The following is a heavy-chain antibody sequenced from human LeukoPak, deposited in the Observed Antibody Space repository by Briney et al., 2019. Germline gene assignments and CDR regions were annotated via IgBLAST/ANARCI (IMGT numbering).Heavy chain of an antibody. V-gene: IGHV4-61*01. CDR3: STGYCGYRTLDS. CDR1: GGSVSSSIYY. J-gene: IGHJ4*02. CDR2: VYYSGST. Sequence: SETLSLTCTVSGGSVSSSIYYWSWIRQPPGKGLEWIGCVYYSGSTNYNPSLKSRVTISGDTSKNQFSLKLTSVTAADTAVYYCSTGYCGYRTLDSWGQGTLVTVSS. D-gene: IGHD2-21*01.